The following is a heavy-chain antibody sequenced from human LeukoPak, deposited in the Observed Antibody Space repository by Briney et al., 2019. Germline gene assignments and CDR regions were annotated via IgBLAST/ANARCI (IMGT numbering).Heavy chain of an antibody. CDR2: INPNSGGT. D-gene: IGHD3-3*01. CDR1: GYTFTGYY. J-gene: IGHJ4*02. CDR3: ARSPTYDFWSGYPDY. V-gene: IGHV1-2*03. Sequence: LGASVKVSCKASGYTFTGYYMQWVRQAPRQGLEWMGWINPNSGGTNYAQKFQGRVTMTRDTSISTAYMELSRLRSDDTAVYYCARSPTYDFWSGYPDYWGQGTLVTVSS.